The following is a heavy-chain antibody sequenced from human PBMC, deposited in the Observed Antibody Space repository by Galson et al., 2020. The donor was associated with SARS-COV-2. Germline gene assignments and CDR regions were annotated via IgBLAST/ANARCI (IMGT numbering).Heavy chain of an antibody. V-gene: IGHV3-48*01. CDR3: ASQLIYYYDSSLAEWAFDI. CDR1: GFSISSYS. J-gene: IGHJ3*02. D-gene: IGHD3-22*01. CDR2: ISSRSSSI. Sequence: GGTLRLSCAASGFSISSYSLNWVRQPPGKGLEWVSYISSRSSSIYYADSVKGRFTISRDNAKNSLYLQMNSLRAEDTAVYYCASQLIYYYDSSLAEWAFDIWGQGTMVTVSS.